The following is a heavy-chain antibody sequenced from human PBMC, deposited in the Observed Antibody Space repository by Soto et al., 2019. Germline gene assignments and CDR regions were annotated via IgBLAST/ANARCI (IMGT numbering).Heavy chain of an antibody. V-gene: IGHV1-3*01. CDR2: ISAGNGNT. Sequence: GASVKVSCKASGYTFTSYAMHWVRQAPGQRLEWMGWISAGNGNTKYSQKFQGRVTITRDTSASTAYMELSSLRSEDTAVYYCAACSGYYWGWFDPWGQGTLVTVSS. D-gene: IGHD3-22*01. J-gene: IGHJ5*02. CDR3: AACSGYYWGWFDP. CDR1: GYTFTSYA.